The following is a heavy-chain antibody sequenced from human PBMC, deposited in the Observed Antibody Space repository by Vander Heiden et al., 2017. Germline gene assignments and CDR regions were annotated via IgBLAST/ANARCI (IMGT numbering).Heavy chain of an antibody. V-gene: IGHV3-23*01. CDR3: AKRAGAGTGRAFDY. CDR1: GFIFSSQG. J-gene: IGHJ4*02. D-gene: IGHD6-19*01. Sequence: SGGCLLQPEGSLRLSCLASGFIFSSQGKNWVRQAPGKGLEWVSGISGSSDGTYYADSVKGRFTISRDNSKNTMYLQMNSLRAEDTAVYYCAKRAGAGTGRAFDYWGQGTLVTVSS. CDR2: ISGSSDGT.